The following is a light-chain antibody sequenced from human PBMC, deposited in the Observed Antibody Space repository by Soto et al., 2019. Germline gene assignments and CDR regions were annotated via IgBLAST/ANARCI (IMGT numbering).Light chain of an antibody. J-gene: IGLJ2*01. V-gene: IGLV2-14*01. CDR2: DVS. CDR1: SSDVGGYNY. CDR3: SSYTSSSVV. Sequence: QSVLTKPASVNGAPGQSITISCTGTSSDVGGYNYVSWYQQHPGKAPKLMIYDVSNRPSGVSNRFSGSKSGNTASLTISGLQAEDEADYYCSSYTSSSVVFGGGTKVTVL.